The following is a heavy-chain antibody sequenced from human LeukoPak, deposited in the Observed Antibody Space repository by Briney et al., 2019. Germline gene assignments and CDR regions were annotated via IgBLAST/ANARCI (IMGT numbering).Heavy chain of an antibody. J-gene: IGHJ4*02. CDR1: GFTFSSYA. CDR2: ISGSGGST. D-gene: IGHD3-10*01. CDR3: AKDLGGDGSGVARNY. Sequence: GGSLRLSCAASGFTFSSYAMSWVRQAPGKGLEWVSAISGSGGSTYYADSVKGRFTISRDNFKNTLYLQMNSLRAEDTAVYYCAKDLGGDGSGVARNYWGQGTLVTVSS. V-gene: IGHV3-23*01.